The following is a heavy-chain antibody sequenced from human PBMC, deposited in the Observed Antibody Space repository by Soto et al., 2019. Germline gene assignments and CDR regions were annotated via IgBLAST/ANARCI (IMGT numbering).Heavy chain of an antibody. CDR1: GYTFTTYG. Sequence: QVQLVQSGGEVKKPGASVKVSCKASGYTFTTYGISWVRQAPVQGLEWMGWISAYNGNTSYAQKLQGRVTMTTDTSASAASMQLRRLRSDATGVYFWSTVFFRLFAFDIWGQGTMVTVSS. D-gene: IGHD3-22*01. J-gene: IGHJ3*02. V-gene: IGHV1-18*01. CDR3: STVFFRLFAFDI. CDR2: ISAYNGNT.